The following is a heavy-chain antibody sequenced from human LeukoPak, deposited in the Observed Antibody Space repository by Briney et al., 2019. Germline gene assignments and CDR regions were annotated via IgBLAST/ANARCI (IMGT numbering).Heavy chain of an antibody. CDR3: ARDNSVEDTAWWFDP. D-gene: IGHD4-23*01. J-gene: IGHJ5*02. CDR2: INPSGGST. Sequence: GASVKVSCKASGYTFTSYYIHWVRQAPGQGLEWMGIINPSGGSTSYAQKFQGGVTMTRDMSTSTDYMELSSLRSEDTAVYYCARDNSVEDTAWWFDPWGQGTLVTVSS. CDR1: GYTFTSYY. V-gene: IGHV1-46*01.